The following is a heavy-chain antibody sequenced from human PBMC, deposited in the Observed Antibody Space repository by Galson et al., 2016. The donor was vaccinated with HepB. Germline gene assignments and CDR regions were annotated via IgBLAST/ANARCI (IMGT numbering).Heavy chain of an antibody. CDR1: GYTFTSYD. J-gene: IGHJ4*02. V-gene: IGHV1-8*01. CDR3: ARGQAELGL. D-gene: IGHD1-7*01. CDR2: MNTHSGTT. Sequence: SVKVSCKAAGYTFTSYDLNWMRQAPGQGLEWMGWMNTHSGTTRAAQKFQGRVTMTRNTSKSTAYMELHSLRSEDTAVYYCARGQAELGLWGQGTLVTVSS.